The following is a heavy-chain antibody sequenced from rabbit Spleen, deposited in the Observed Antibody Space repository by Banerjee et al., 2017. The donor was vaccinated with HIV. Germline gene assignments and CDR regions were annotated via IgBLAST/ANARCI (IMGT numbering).Heavy chain of an antibody. CDR1: GFSFSSSYY. Sequence: QEQLVESGGGLVQPEGSLTLTCTASGFSFSSSYYMCWVRQAPGKGLEWIACIYTGSSGSTYYASWAKGRFTCSKTSSTTVTLQMTSLTAADTATYFCARGYSTTDGWSFGSLWGPGTLVTVS. J-gene: IGHJ4*01. V-gene: IGHV1S45*01. CDR3: ARGYSTTDGWSFGSL. D-gene: IGHD7-1*01. CDR2: IYTGSSGST.